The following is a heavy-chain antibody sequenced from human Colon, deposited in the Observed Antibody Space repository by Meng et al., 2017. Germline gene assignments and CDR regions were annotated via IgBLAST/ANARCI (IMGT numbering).Heavy chain of an antibody. CDR2: ISGSGGST. Sequence: GESLKISCAASGFTFSSYAMSWVRQAPGKGLEWVSSISGSGGSTYYADSVKGRFTISRDNSKNTLYLQMNSLRAEDTAVYYCAKDGQSLGATFDYWGQGNLVNVAS. J-gene: IGHJ4*02. CDR3: AKDGQSLGATFDY. D-gene: IGHD1-26*01. CDR1: GFTFSSYA. V-gene: IGHV3-23*01.